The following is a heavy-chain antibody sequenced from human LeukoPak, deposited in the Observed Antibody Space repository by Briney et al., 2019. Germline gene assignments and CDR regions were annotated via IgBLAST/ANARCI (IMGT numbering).Heavy chain of an antibody. CDR2: ISASGGST. J-gene: IGHJ6*04. Sequence: GGSLRLSCAASGFSFSTYAMNWVRQAPGKGLEWVSGISASGGSTYYADSVKGRFTISRGNSNNTLSLQMNSLRAEDAAVYFCARAEAVAVYCYMDVWGKGTTVTVSS. CDR1: GFSFSTYA. V-gene: IGHV3-23*01. D-gene: IGHD6-19*01. CDR3: ARAEAVAVYCYMDV.